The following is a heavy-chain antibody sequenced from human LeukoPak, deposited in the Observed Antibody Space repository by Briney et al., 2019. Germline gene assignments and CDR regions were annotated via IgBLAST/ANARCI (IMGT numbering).Heavy chain of an antibody. CDR1: GFSLSSYS. Sequence: GGSLRLSCAASGFSLSSYSMKWVRQAPGKGLEWVSSISSSSNYIYYADSVKGRFAISRDNAKNSLYLQMNSLRAEDTAVYYCARVSTLIVPYYAFDIWGQGTMVTVSS. CDR2: ISSSSNYI. V-gene: IGHV3-21*01. CDR3: ARVSTLIVPYYAFDI. D-gene: IGHD2/OR15-2a*01. J-gene: IGHJ3*02.